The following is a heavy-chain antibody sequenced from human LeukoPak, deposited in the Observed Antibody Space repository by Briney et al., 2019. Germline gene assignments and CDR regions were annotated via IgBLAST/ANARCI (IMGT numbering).Heavy chain of an antibody. D-gene: IGHD6-13*01. J-gene: IGHJ4*02. CDR3: ARGISTWDFFDH. CDR1: GFTFSSYS. V-gene: IGHV3-21*04. CDR2: ISSSDTYI. Sequence: PGGSLRLSCAASGFTFSSYSMNWVRQAPGKGLEWVSSISSSDTYIYHADSVKGRFTISRDNVKNSLYLEMNSLRAEDTALYYCARGISTWDFFDHWGQGTLVVVSS.